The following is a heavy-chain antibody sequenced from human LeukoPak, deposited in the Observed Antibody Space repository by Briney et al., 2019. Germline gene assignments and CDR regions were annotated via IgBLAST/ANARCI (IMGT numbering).Heavy chain of an antibody. V-gene: IGHV3-9*01. Sequence: GRSLRLSCAASGFTFDDYAMHWVRQAPGKGLEWVSGISWNSGSIGYADSVKGRFTISRDNVKNSLYLQMNSLRAEDTALYYCAKDRYGGNSGYFQHWGQGTLVTVSS. CDR1: GFTFDDYA. J-gene: IGHJ1*01. D-gene: IGHD4-23*01. CDR2: ISWNSGSI. CDR3: AKDRYGGNSGYFQH.